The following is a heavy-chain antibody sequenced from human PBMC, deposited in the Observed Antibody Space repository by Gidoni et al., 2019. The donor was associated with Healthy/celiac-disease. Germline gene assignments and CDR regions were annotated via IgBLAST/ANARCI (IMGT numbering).Heavy chain of an antibody. V-gene: IGHV4-4*07. D-gene: IGHD4-17*01. CDR3: ARDYGGNSEDFDY. J-gene: IGHJ4*02. CDR1: GGSITTYY. Sequence: QVQLQESGPGLVKPLETLSLTCTVSGGSITTYYWSWIRQPAGKGLEWIGRVHTSGSTNYNPSLKSRVTMSVDTSKNHFSLKMRSVTAADTAVYYCARDYGGNSEDFDYWGQGTLVTVSS. CDR2: VHTSGST.